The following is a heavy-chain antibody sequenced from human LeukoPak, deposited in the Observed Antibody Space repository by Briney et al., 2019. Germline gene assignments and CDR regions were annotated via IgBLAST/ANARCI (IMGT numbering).Heavy chain of an antibody. CDR3: ARYCDGDCNASAFDL. V-gene: IGHV4-59*11. Sequence: SETLSLTCIVSGVSMNNHYWSWIRQPPGKGLEWIGYMHHSGSKNYNPYLRGRVTMSVDTSKNQFSLKVTSVTAADTAVYYCARYCDGDCNASAFDLWGQGTMVTVSS. CDR1: GVSMNNHY. D-gene: IGHD2-21*02. CDR2: MHHSGSK. J-gene: IGHJ3*01.